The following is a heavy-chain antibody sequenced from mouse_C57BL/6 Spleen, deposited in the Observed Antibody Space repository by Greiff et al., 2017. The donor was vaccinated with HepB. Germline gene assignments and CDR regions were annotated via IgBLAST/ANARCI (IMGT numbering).Heavy chain of an antibody. Sequence: QVQLQQSGAELVRPGASVKLSCKASGYTFTDYYINWVKQRPGQGLEWIARIYPGSGNTYYNEKFKGKATLTAEKSSSTAYMQLSSLTSEDSAVYFCAREGNWWYFDVWGTGTTVTVSS. D-gene: IGHD2-1*01. CDR1: GYTFTDYY. CDR2: IYPGSGNT. V-gene: IGHV1-76*01. J-gene: IGHJ1*03. CDR3: AREGNWWYFDV.